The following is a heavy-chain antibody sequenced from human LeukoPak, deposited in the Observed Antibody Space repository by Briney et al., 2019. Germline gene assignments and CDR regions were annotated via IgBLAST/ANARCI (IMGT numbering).Heavy chain of an antibody. V-gene: IGHV3-48*03. D-gene: IGHD2-21*02. J-gene: IGHJ4*02. CDR1: GFTFSSYE. CDR3: ARDSSVLTYCGGDCYSGIDY. CDR2: ISSSGSTI. Sequence: GGSLRLSCAASGFTFSSYEMNWVRQAPGKGLEWVSYISSSGSTIYYADSVKGRFTISRDNAKNSLYLQMNSLRAEDTAVYYCARDSSVLTYCGGDCYSGIDYWGQGTLVTVSS.